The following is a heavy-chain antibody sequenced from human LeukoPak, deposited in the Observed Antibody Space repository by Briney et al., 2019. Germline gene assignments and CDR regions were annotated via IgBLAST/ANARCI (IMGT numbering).Heavy chain of an antibody. D-gene: IGHD6-19*01. CDR2: TYYRSNWYN. J-gene: IGHJ4*02. Sequence: SQTLSLTCAISGDSVSSNSGAWNWIRQSPSGGLEWLGRTYYRSNWYNDYAVSVKSRITINPDTSKNQSSLQLNSVTPEDTAVYYCVRDRGSGWSFDSWGQGTLVTVSS. V-gene: IGHV6-1*01. CDR3: VRDRGSGWSFDS. CDR1: GDSVSSNSGA.